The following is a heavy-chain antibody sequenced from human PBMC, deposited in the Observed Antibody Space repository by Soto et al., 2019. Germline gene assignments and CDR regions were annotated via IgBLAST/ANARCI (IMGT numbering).Heavy chain of an antibody. CDR3: ATDWVGLDY. CDR2: INTYNGNT. J-gene: IGHJ4*02. V-gene: IGHV1-18*01. CDR1: GYTFTSYG. Sequence: QVQLVQSGAEVKKPGASVKVSCKASGYTFTSYGISWVRQAPGHALEWMGWINTYNGNTNYAQKLQGRDTMTTDTSSRRGYMALWSLRSDYTAVCYCATDWVGLDYWGQRPLVTVSA. D-gene: IGHD2-15*01.